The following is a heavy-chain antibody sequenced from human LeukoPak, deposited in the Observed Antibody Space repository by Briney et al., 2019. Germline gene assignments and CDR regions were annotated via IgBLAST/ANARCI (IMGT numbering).Heavy chain of an antibody. D-gene: IGHD3-22*01. CDR1: GGSIGSGGYY. CDR2: IYYSGST. CDR3: ARPEGGDDSSGYVPFQH. J-gene: IGHJ1*01. Sequence: SQTLSLTCTVSGGSIGSGGYYWSWIRQHPGKGLEWIGYIYYSGSTYYNPSLKSRLTISVDTSKNQFSLKLSSVTAADTAVYYCARPEGGDDSSGYVPFQHWGQGTLVTVSS. V-gene: IGHV4-31*03.